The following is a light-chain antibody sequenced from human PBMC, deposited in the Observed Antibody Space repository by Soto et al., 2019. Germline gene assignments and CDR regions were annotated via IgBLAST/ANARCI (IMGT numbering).Light chain of an antibody. CDR3: QHYDSSPRT. Sequence: ERVMTQAGATLSVSPGEGAPLGYGASQSVTNNLAWYQQKPGRAPRLLIYGASTRATGIPDRFSASGSGTHFTLTIPRLEPEDFAVYYCQHYDSSPRTFGQGTKVDIK. CDR2: GAS. CDR1: QSVTNN. V-gene: IGKV3D-15*01. J-gene: IGKJ1*01.